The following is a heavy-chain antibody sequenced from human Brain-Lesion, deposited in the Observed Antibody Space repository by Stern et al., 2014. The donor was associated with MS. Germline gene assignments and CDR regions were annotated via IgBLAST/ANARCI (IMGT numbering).Heavy chain of an antibody. Sequence: QLVQSGAEVKKPGASVKVSCKTSGYIFTGYYIHWVRQAPGKGLEWMAWISPKTGGTKYAQKFQGRVTMSRDTSISTAYVELSSLTSDDTAVYYCARDQRGITIFGVVTDYYYLGMDVWGQGTTVTVSS. CDR2: ISPKTGGT. CDR1: GYIFTGYY. J-gene: IGHJ6*02. D-gene: IGHD3-3*01. CDR3: ARDQRGITIFGVVTDYYYLGMDV. V-gene: IGHV1-2*02.